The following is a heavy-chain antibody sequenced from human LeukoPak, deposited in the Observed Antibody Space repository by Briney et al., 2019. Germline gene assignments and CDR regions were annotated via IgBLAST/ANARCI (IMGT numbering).Heavy chain of an antibody. CDR2: MNPNSGNT. V-gene: IGHV1-8*01. J-gene: IGHJ4*02. CDR1: GYTFTSYD. Sequence: GASVKVSCKASGYTFTSYDINWVRQATGQGLEWMGWMNPNSGNTGYAQKFQGRVTMTRNTSISTAYMELSSLRSEDTAVYCCARGPTVVNPYFDYWGQGTLVTVSS. CDR3: ARGPTVVNPYFDY. D-gene: IGHD4-23*01.